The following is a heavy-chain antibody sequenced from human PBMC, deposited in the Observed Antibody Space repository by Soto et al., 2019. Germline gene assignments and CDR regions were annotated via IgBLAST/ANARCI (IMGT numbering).Heavy chain of an antibody. CDR3: ASWGSSGSPVSFDY. V-gene: IGHV4-34*01. J-gene: IGHJ4*02. CDR1: GGSFSGYY. CDR2: INHSGST. Sequence: SETLSLTCAVYGGSFSGYYWSWIRQPPGKGLEWIGEINHSGSTNYNPSLKSRVTISVDTSTNQFSLRLSPVTAADTAVYYCASWGSSGSPVSFDYWGQGTLVTVSS. D-gene: IGHD3-10*01.